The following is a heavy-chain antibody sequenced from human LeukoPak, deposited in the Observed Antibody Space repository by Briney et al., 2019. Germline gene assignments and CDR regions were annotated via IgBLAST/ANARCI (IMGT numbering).Heavy chain of an antibody. CDR3: ARDLYYDSSGGSCFDY. D-gene: IGHD3-22*01. J-gene: IGHJ4*02. CDR2: INPNSGGT. V-gene: IGHV1-2*02. Sequence: ASVKVSCKAFGYTFTGYYMHWVRQAPGQGLEWMGWINPNSGGTNYAQKFQGRVTMTRDTSISTAYMELSRLRSDDTAVYYCARDLYYDSSGGSCFDYWGQGTLVTVSS. CDR1: GYTFTGYY.